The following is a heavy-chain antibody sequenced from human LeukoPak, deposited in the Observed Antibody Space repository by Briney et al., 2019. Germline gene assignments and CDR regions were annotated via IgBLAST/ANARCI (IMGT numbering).Heavy chain of an antibody. Sequence: GGSLRLSCAASGFTFSSYSMNWVRQAPGKGLEWVSSISSSSSYIYYAVSLKGRFTISRDNAKNSLYLQMNSLRAEDTAVYYCAREDYDFWSGYFRFRGATRFDPWGQGTLVAVSS. CDR3: AREDYDFWSGYFRFRGATRFDP. CDR1: GFTFSSYS. CDR2: ISSSSSYI. D-gene: IGHD3-3*01. J-gene: IGHJ5*02. V-gene: IGHV3-21*01.